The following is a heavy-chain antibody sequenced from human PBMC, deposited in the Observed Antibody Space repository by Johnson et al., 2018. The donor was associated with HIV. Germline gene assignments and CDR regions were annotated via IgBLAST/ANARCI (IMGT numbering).Heavy chain of an antibody. J-gene: IGHJ3*02. CDR1: GFTFGDYA. CDR2: IRSKAYGGTT. V-gene: IGHV3-49*04. D-gene: IGHD3-22*01. CDR3: ARDGQDRDDAFDI. Sequence: VHLVESGGGLVQPGRSLRLSCTASGFTFGDYAMSWVRQAPGKGLEWVGFIRSKAYGGTTEYAASVKGRFTISRDDSKSIAYLQMNSLRAEDTAVYYCARDGQDRDDAFDIWGQGTMVTVSS.